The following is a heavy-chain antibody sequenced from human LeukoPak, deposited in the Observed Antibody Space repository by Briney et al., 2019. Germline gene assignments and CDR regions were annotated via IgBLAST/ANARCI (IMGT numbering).Heavy chain of an antibody. CDR1: DYSINFGHL. CDR2: INHSGST. V-gene: IGHV4-38-2*01. D-gene: IGHD1-26*01. CDR3: ARIVGAVSERLDY. Sequence: SETLSLTCDVSDYSINFGHLWGWIRQPPGKGLEWIASINHSGSTYYNPSLKSRVTISVDTSKNQFSLKLRSVTAADTAVYYCARIVGAVSERLDYWGQGTLVAVSS. J-gene: IGHJ4*02.